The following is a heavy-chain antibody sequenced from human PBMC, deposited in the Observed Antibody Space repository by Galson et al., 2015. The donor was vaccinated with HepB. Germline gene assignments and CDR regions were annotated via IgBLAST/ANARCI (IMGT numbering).Heavy chain of an antibody. D-gene: IGHD5-18*01. Sequence: SLRLSCAASGFTVSSNYMSWVRQAPGKGLEWVSVIYSGGSTYYADSVKGRFTISRDISKNMLYLQMNSLRAEDTAVYYCAKDRNTDLVHYFDFWGQGTLVTVSS. CDR1: GFTVSSNY. V-gene: IGHV3-53*05. CDR2: IYSGGST. J-gene: IGHJ4*02. CDR3: AKDRNTDLVHYFDF.